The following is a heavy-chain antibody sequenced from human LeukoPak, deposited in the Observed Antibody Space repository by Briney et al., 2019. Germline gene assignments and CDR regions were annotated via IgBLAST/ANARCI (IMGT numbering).Heavy chain of an antibody. Sequence: ASVKLSCKASGYTFTSYDINWVRQAPGQGLEWMGWMNPNSGNTGYAQKFQGRVTMTRNTSISTAYMELSSLRSEDTAVYYCARVPPSYDSSGYSGYWGQGALVTVSS. V-gene: IGHV1-8*01. CDR2: MNPNSGNT. J-gene: IGHJ4*02. CDR1: GYTFTSYD. D-gene: IGHD3-22*01. CDR3: ARVPPSYDSSGYSGY.